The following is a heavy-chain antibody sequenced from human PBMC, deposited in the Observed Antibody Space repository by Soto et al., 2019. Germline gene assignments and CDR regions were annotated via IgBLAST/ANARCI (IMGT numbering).Heavy chain of an antibody. CDR1: GGSISSYY. D-gene: IGHD6-19*01. V-gene: IGHV4-59*01. CDR3: ARVSISSGHEYFQH. CDR2: IYYSGST. J-gene: IGHJ1*01. Sequence: PSETLSLTCTVSGGSISSYYWSWIRQPPGKGLEWIGYIYYSGSTNYNPSIKSRVTITVDTSKNQFSLKLSSVTAADTAVFYCARVSISSGHEYFQHWGQGTLVTVSS.